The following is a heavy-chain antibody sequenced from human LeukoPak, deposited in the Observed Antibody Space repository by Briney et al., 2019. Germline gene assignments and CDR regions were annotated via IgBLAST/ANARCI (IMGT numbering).Heavy chain of an antibody. D-gene: IGHD2-15*01. V-gene: IGHV3-72*01. J-gene: IGHJ1*01. Sequence: PGGSLRLSCVASGLTVSDHYLDWVRQAPGKGLEWVGLIRKKSDRYTTEYAASVKGRFTISRDDSTNSVYLQMSSLKSEDTAVYYCADIGGGGSNTRWGEGTVVTVSS. CDR2: IRKKSDRYTT. CDR3: ADIGGGGSNTR. CDR1: GLTVSDHY.